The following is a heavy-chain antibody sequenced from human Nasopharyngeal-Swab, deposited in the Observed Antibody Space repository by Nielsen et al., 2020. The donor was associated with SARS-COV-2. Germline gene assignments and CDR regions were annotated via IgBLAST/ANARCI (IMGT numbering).Heavy chain of an antibody. CDR3: ARASSSSHY. CDR2: IWYDGSNK. D-gene: IGHD6-6*01. J-gene: IGHJ4*02. Sequence: GESLKISCAASGFTFSSYGMHWVRQAPGKGLEWVAVIWYDGSNKYYADSVKGRFTISRDNSKNTLYLKMNSLRAEDTAVYYCARASSSSHYWGQGTLVTVSS. CDR1: GFTFSSYG. V-gene: IGHV3-33*01.